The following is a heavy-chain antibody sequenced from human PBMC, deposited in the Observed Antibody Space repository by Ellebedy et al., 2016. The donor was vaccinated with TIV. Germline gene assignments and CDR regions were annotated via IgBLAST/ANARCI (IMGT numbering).Heavy chain of an antibody. V-gene: IGHV4-34*01. D-gene: IGHD3-3*01. CDR2: INHSGST. CDR3: ARRAFRWSGPRANYYFDY. J-gene: IGHJ4*02. Sequence: SETLSLTXAVYGGSFSGYYWSWIRQPPGKGLEWIGEINHSGSTNYNPSLKSRVTISVDTSKNQFSLKLSSVTAADTAVYYCARRAFRWSGPRANYYFDYWGQGTLVTVSS. CDR1: GGSFSGYY.